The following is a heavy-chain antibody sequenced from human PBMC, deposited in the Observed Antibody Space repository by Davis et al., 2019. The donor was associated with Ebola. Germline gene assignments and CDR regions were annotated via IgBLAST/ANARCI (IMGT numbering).Heavy chain of an antibody. Sequence: ASVKVSCKASGGTFSSYAISWVRQAPGQGLEWMGIINPSGGSTSYAQKFQGRVTMTTDTSTSTAYMELRSLRSDDTAVYYCASRASGWYGWEMDVWGQGTTVTVSS. CDR1: GGTFSSYA. V-gene: IGHV1-46*01. CDR2: INPSGGST. D-gene: IGHD6-19*01. CDR3: ASRASGWYGWEMDV. J-gene: IGHJ6*02.